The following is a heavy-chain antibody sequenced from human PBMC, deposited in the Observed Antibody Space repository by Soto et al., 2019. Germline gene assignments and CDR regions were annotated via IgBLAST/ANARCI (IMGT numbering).Heavy chain of an antibody. Sequence: QEQLVQSGAEVKKSGSSVKVSCKDTGGLFSSYAVSWVRPAPGQGLEWMGGIIPVFDTVYYAQKFQGRVTVTADESTNTAYMELSSLRSEDTAMDYCAKGGSGYVWFNEFWGQGILVTVSS. J-gene: IGHJ4*02. V-gene: IGHV1-69*01. CDR1: GGLFSSYA. CDR2: IIPVFDTV. D-gene: IGHD3-22*01. CDR3: AKGGSGYVWFNEF.